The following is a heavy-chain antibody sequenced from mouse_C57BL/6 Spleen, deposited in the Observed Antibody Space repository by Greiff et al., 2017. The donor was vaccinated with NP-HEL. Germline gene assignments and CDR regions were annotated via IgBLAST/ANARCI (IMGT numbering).Heavy chain of an antibody. V-gene: IGHV1-53*01. D-gene: IGHD2-4*01. Sequence: QVQLQQPGTELVKPGASVKLSCKASGYTFTSYWMHWVKQRPGQGLEWIGNINPSNGGTNYNEKFKSKATLTVDKSSSTAYMQLSSLTSEDSAVYFCAREGSYDYDEVGYWGQGTTLTVSS. CDR1: GYTFTSYW. J-gene: IGHJ2*01. CDR2: INPSNGGT. CDR3: AREGSYDYDEVGY.